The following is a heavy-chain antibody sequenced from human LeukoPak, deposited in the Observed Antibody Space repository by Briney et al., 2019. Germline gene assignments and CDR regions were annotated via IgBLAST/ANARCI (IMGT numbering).Heavy chain of an antibody. V-gene: IGHV1-18*01. Sequence: GASVKVSCKASGYTFTSYGISWVRQAPGQGLEWMGWISAYNGNTNYAQKLQGRVTMTTDTSTSTAYMELGSLRSDDTAVYYCARRTVVVVPAAIRERSYYYYGMDVWGQGTTVTVSS. J-gene: IGHJ6*02. CDR1: GYTFTSYG. CDR3: ARRTVVVVPAAIRERSYYYYGMDV. D-gene: IGHD2-2*02. CDR2: ISAYNGNT.